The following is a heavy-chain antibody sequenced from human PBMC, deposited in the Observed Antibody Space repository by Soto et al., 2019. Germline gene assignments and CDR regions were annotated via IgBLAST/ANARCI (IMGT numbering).Heavy chain of an antibody. V-gene: IGHV4-59*08. CDR1: GGSISSYY. Sequence: PSETLSLTCTVSGGSISSYYWSWIRQPPGKGLEWIGYICYSGSTNYNPSLKSRVTISVDTSKNQFSLKLSSVTAADTAVYYCARQNDYSNYFLFDYWGQGTLVTVSS. J-gene: IGHJ4*02. CDR2: ICYSGST. D-gene: IGHD4-4*01. CDR3: ARQNDYSNYFLFDY.